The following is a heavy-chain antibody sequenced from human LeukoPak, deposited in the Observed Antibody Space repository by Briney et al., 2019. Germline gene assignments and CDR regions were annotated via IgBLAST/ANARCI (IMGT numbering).Heavy chain of an antibody. J-gene: IGHJ4*02. CDR3: AKDRMDYYGSGSLQDY. CDR2: INSDGSST. CDR1: GFTFSSYW. D-gene: IGHD3-10*01. Sequence: GGSLRLSCAASGFTFSSYWMYWVRQAPGKGLVRVSRINSDGSSTSYADSVKGRFTISRDNSKNTLYLQMNSLRAEDTAVYYCAKDRMDYYGSGSLQDYWGQGTLVTVSS. V-gene: IGHV3-74*01.